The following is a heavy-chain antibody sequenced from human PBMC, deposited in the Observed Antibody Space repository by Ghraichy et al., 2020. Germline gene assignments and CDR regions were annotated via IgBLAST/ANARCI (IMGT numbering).Heavy chain of an antibody. V-gene: IGHV1-2*02. D-gene: IGHD6-13*01. Sequence: ASVKVSCKASGYTFTGYYMHWVRQAPGQGLEWMGWINPNSGGTNYAQKFQGRVTMTRDTSISTAYMELSRLRSDDTAVYYCARALGVAAAGTNWFDPWGQGTLVTVSS. CDR2: INPNSGGT. J-gene: IGHJ5*02. CDR1: GYTFTGYY. CDR3: ARALGVAAAGTNWFDP.